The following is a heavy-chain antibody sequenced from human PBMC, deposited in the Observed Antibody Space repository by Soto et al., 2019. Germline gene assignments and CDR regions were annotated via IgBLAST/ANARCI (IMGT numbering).Heavy chain of an antibody. Sequence: SVKVSCKASGGTFSIYAISCVRQAPLQGLEWMGGIIPIFGTANYAQKFQGRVTITADESTSTAYMELSSLRSEDTAVYYCARGIVGATDYYGMDVWGQGTTVTVSS. V-gene: IGHV1-69*13. CDR3: ARGIVGATDYYGMDV. CDR1: GGTFSIYA. D-gene: IGHD1-26*01. CDR2: IIPIFGTA. J-gene: IGHJ6*02.